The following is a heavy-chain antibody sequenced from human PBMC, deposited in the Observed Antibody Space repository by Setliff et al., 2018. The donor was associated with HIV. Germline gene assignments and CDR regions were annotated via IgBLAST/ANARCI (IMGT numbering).Heavy chain of an antibody. V-gene: IGHV5-51*01. CDR2: HPVDSDV. D-gene: IGHD3-22*01. Sequence: GESLKISCQASGFDFSDSWIAWVRLKPGKGLEWMVHPVDSDVRYSPSFEGQVTISADKSTSTAYLQWTGLKASDTAMYYCARIGDTSGYYFYIFDLWGQGTMVTVSS. CDR3: ARIGDTSGYYFYIFDL. CDR1: GFDFSDSW. J-gene: IGHJ3*01.